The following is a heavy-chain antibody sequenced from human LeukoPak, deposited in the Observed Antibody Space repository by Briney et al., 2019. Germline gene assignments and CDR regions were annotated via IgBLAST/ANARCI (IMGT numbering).Heavy chain of an antibody. CDR2: ISYDGSNK. Sequence: GGSLRLSCAASGFTFSSYAMHWVRQAPGKGLEWVAVISYDGSNKYYADSVKGRFTISRDNSKNTLYLQMNSLRAEDTAVYYCARPPPLAVAGSVDDYFDYWGQGTLVTVSS. D-gene: IGHD6-19*01. CDR3: ARPPPLAVAGSVDDYFDY. CDR1: GFTFSSYA. J-gene: IGHJ4*02. V-gene: IGHV3-30-3*01.